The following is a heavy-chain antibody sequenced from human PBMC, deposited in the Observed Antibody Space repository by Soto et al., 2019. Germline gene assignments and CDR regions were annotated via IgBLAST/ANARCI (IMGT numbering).Heavy chain of an antibody. D-gene: IGHD2-15*01. Sequence: GASVKVSCKASGYTFTSYGISWVRQDPGQGLEWMGWISAYNGNTNYAQKLQGRVTMTTDTSTSTAYMEPRSLGSDDTAVYYCARDSTAIVGVVAAPGYWFAPWGQGTLVTVSS. J-gene: IGHJ5*02. V-gene: IGHV1-18*01. CDR2: ISAYNGNT. CDR3: ARDSTAIVGVVAAPGYWFAP. CDR1: GYTFTSYG.